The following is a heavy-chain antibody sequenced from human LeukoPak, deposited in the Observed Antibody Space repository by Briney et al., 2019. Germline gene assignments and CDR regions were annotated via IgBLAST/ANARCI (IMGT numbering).Heavy chain of an antibody. J-gene: IGHJ4*02. CDR2: IYYSGST. Sequence: TSETLSLTCTVSGGSISSGGYYWSWIRQPPGKGLEWIGYIYYSGSTYYNPSLKSRVTISVDTSKNQFSLKLSSVTAADTAVYYCASQGVIAARPLDYWGQGTLVTVSS. CDR3: ASQGVIAARPLDY. CDR1: GGSISSGGYY. D-gene: IGHD6-6*01. V-gene: IGHV4-30-4*08.